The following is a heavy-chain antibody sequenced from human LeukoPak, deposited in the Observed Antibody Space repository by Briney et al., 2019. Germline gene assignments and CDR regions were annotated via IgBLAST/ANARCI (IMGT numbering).Heavy chain of an antibody. CDR1: GGSFSGYY. D-gene: IGHD2-15*01. CDR3: ARGLRYCSGGSCYSSLDY. V-gene: IGHV4-34*01. Sequence: PSETLSLTCAVYGGSFSGYYWSWIRQPPGKGLEWIGEINHSGSTNYNPSLKSRVTISVDTSKNQFSLKLSSVTAADTAVYYCARGLRYCSGGSCYSSLDYWGQGTLVTVSS. CDR2: INHSGST. J-gene: IGHJ4*02.